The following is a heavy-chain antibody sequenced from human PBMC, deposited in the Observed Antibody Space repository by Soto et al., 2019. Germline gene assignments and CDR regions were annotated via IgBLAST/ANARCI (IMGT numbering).Heavy chain of an antibody. D-gene: IGHD2-2*01. CDR1: GYSFTSYW. Sequence: PGESRKISCKGSGYSFTSYWIGWVRQMPGKGLEWMGIIYPGDSDTRYSPSFQGQVTISPDKSISTAYLQWSSLKASDLAMYYCAIFYFLVPSATTYYYCDGMDVWGQGTTVTVSS. CDR3: AIFYFLVPSATTYYYCDGMDV. CDR2: IYPGDSDT. V-gene: IGHV5-51*01. J-gene: IGHJ6*02.